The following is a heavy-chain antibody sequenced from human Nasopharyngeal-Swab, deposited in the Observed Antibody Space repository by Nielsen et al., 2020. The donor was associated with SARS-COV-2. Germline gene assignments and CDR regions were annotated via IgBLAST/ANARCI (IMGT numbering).Heavy chain of an antibody. CDR1: GFTFSDSA. V-gene: IGHV3-73*01. CDR3: TRCGGGCYSGRDY. CDR2: IRSKGNTYAT. J-gene: IGHJ4*02. Sequence: GGSLRLSCAASGFTFSDSAIHWVRQASGKGLEWVGRIRSKGNTYATAYAASVKGRFIIFRDDPTNTAYLQMNSLKTEDTAAYYCTRCGGGCYSGRDYWGQGTLVTVSS. D-gene: IGHD2-15*01.